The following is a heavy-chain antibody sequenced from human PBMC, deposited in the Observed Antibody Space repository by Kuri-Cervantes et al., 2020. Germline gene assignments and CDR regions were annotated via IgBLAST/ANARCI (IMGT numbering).Heavy chain of an antibody. V-gene: IGHV3-73*01. CDR3: AMTGRSDYGEDIWI. Sequence: LSLTCVTSGFIFSGSAIHWVRQASGKGLEWVGRIRSKANKYATTYAASVQGRFTISRDESKNTAYLQMNSLKTEDTAVYYCAMTGRSDYGEDIWIWGQGTLVTVSS. CDR1: GFIFSGSA. CDR2: IRSKANKYAT. D-gene: IGHD4-17*01. J-gene: IGHJ4*02.